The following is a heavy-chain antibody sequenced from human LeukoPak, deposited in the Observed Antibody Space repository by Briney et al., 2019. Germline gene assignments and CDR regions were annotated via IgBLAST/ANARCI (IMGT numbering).Heavy chain of an antibody. D-gene: IGHD3-10*01. V-gene: IGHV1-2*04. Sequence: ASVKVSCKASGYTFTGYYMHWVRQAPGQGLEWMGWINPNSGGTNCAQKFQGWVTMTRDTSISTAYMELSRLRSDDTAVYYCARGLPLWFGELLLGDFDYWGQGTLVTVSS. CDR1: GYTFTGYY. CDR3: ARGLPLWFGELLLGDFDY. CDR2: INPNSGGT. J-gene: IGHJ4*02.